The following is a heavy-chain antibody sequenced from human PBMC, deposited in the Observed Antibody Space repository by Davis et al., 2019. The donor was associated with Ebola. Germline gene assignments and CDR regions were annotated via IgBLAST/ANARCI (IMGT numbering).Heavy chain of an antibody. CDR1: GFTSRGYA. D-gene: IGHD6-19*01. CDR2: ITGSGRST. Sequence: GGSLRLSCAASGFTSRGYAMSWVRQAPGKGLEWVSAITGSGRSTYYADPVKGRFSISRDNYKDTLYLEINSLRAEDTAVYHCAKDMRSAVPGTPDYWGPGTRVTVSS. V-gene: IGHV3-23*01. CDR3: AKDMRSAVPGTPDY. J-gene: IGHJ4*02.